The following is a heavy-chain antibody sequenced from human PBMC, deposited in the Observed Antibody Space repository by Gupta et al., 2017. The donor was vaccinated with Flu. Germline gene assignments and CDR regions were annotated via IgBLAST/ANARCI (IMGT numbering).Heavy chain of an antibody. CDR3: ARVHQHYFDY. CDR1: GYSISSGYY. Sequence: QVQLQESGPGLVKPSETLSLTCAVSGYSISSGYYWGWIRQPPGKGLEWIGSIYHSGSTYYNPSLKSRVTISVDTSKNQFSLKLRSVTAADTAVYYGARVHQHYFDYWGQGTLVTVSS. CDR2: IYHSGST. J-gene: IGHJ4*02. D-gene: IGHD1-1*01. V-gene: IGHV4-38-2*01.